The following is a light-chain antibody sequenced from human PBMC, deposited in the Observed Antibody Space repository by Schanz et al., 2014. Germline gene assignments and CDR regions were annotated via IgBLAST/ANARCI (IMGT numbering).Light chain of an antibody. CDR1: SSDVGGYNY. J-gene: IGLJ2*01. CDR2: EVS. Sequence: QSALTQPPSASGSPGQSVTISCTGTSSDVGGYNYVSWYQQHPGKAPKLMISEVSKRPSGVPDRFSGSKSGNTASLTISGLQAEDEADYYCSSYTSSSTVLFGGGTKLTVL. CDR3: SSYTSSSTVL. V-gene: IGLV2-8*01.